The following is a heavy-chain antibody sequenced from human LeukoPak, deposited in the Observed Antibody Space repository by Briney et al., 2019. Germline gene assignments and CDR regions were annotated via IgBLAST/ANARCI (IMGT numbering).Heavy chain of an antibody. V-gene: IGHV3-21*01. CDR3: ARVGARLGAFDI. CDR1: GFTFSSYE. Sequence: GGSLRLSCAASGFTFSSYEMNWVRQAPGKGLEWVSSITRDSIYTFYADSVRGRFTISRDNAKNTLYLQMNSLRAEDTAVYYCARVGARLGAFDIWGQGTMVTVSS. D-gene: IGHD6-25*01. CDR2: ITRDSIYT. J-gene: IGHJ3*02.